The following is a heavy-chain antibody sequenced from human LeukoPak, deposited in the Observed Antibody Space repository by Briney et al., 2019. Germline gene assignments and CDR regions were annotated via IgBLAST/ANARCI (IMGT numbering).Heavy chain of an antibody. Sequence: GGSLRLSCAASGFTFNTFDMTWVRQAPGKGLEWVSYISSGSSSTYYADSVKGRFTISRDNSKNTLYLQMNSLRAEDTAVYYCAKAIAAAGATVGYYYYGMDVWGQGTTVTVSS. CDR2: ISSGSSST. CDR3: AKAIAAAGATVGYYYYGMDV. D-gene: IGHD6-13*01. J-gene: IGHJ6*02. V-gene: IGHV3-23*01. CDR1: GFTFNTFD.